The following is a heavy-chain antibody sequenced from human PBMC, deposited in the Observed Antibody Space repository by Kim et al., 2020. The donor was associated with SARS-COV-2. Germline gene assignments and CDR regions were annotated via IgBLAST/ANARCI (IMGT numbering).Heavy chain of an antibody. CDR1: GFTFSSYA. Sequence: GGSLRLSCAASGFTFSSYAMHWVRQAPGKGLEWVAVISYDGSNKYYADSVKGRFTISRDNSKNTLYLQMNSLRAEDTAVYYCARVVPPGDFWSGYFYVSKYYYYYGMDVWGQGTTVTVSS. D-gene: IGHD3-3*01. J-gene: IGHJ6*02. V-gene: IGHV3-30*04. CDR3: ARVVPPGDFWSGYFYVSKYYYYYGMDV. CDR2: ISYDGSNK.